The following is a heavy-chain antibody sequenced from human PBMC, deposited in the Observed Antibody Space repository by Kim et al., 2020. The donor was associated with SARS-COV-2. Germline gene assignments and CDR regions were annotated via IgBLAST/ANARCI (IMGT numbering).Heavy chain of an antibody. V-gene: IGHV1-18*01. Sequence: ASVKVSCKASGYTFTSYGISWVRQAPGQGLEWMGWISAYNGNTNYAQKLQGRVTMTTDTSTSTAYMELRSLRSDDTAVYYCARDSWYYYDSSGYYLRGGAFDIWGQGTMVTVSS. D-gene: IGHD3-22*01. CDR2: ISAYNGNT. J-gene: IGHJ3*02. CDR3: ARDSWYYYDSSGYYLRGGAFDI. CDR1: GYTFTSYG.